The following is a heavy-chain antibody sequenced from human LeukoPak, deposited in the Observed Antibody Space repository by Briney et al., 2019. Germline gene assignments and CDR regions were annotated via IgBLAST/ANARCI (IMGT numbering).Heavy chain of an antibody. CDR1: HFTFTTYW. CDR3: TRGLNEYYDILTGYYRANYFDY. Sequence: GGSLRLSCAASHFTFTTYWMSWVRQAPGKGLEWVAVISYDGSNKYYADSVKGRFTISRDNSKNTLYLQMNSLRTEDTAVYYCTRGLNEYYDILTGYYRANYFDYWGQGTLVTVSS. CDR2: ISYDGSNK. D-gene: IGHD3-9*01. J-gene: IGHJ4*02. V-gene: IGHV3-30-3*01.